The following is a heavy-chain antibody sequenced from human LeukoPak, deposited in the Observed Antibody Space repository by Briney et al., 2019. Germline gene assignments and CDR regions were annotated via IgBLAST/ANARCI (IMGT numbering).Heavy chain of an antibody. Sequence: PSGTLSLTCAVSGGSISSSNWWSWVRQPPGKGLEWIGEIYHSGSTNYNPSLKSRVTISVDKSKNQFSLKLSSVTAADTAVYYCASVGYSSSSGAFDIWGQGTMVTVSS. CDR3: ASVGYSSSSGAFDI. CDR2: IYHSGST. D-gene: IGHD6-13*01. J-gene: IGHJ3*02. CDR1: GGSISSSNW. V-gene: IGHV4-4*02.